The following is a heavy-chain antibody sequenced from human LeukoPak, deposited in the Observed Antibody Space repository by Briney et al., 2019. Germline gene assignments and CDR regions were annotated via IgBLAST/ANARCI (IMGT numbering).Heavy chain of an antibody. CDR2: INTNTGNP. Sequence: ASVKVSCKASGYTFTSYAMNWVRQAPGQGLEWMGWINTNTGNPTYAQGFTGRFVFSLDTSVSTAYLQISSLKAEDTAVYYCARGRDTAMVLNNYYYYYYMDVWGKGTTVTVSS. J-gene: IGHJ6*03. V-gene: IGHV7-4-1*02. CDR1: GYTFTSYA. CDR3: ARGRDTAMVLNNYYYYYYMDV. D-gene: IGHD5-18*01.